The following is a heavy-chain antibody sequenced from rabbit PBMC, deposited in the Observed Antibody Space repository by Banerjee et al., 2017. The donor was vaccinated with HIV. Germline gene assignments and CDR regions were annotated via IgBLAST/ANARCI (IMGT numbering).Heavy chain of an antibody. V-gene: IGHV1S47*01. CDR1: GIDFSSSG. CDR3: ARSNTYYGMDL. CDR2: IYPGFGIR. J-gene: IGHJ6*01. Sequence: QEQLVESGGGLVTLGGSLKLTCKASGIDFSSSGMSWVRQAPGKGPEWIAYIYPGFGIRNYASWVNGRFTISSDNAQNTVFLQMSSLTASDTATYFCARSNTYYGMDLWGQGTLVTVS.